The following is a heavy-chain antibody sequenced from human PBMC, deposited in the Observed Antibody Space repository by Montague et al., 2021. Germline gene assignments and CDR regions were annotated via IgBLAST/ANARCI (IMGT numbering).Heavy chain of an antibody. Sequence: CAISGDSVSNNNAAWNWIRESPSRGLEWLGRTYYRSTWYTDYAVXVKGRIAISPDTSKNQFSLQLNSVTPEDTAVYYCAREGVGDLLFSFDSWGQGTLVTVSS. V-gene: IGHV6-1*01. D-gene: IGHD3-10*01. CDR2: TYYRSTWYT. CDR3: AREGVGDLLFSFDS. CDR1: GDSVSNNNAA. J-gene: IGHJ4*02.